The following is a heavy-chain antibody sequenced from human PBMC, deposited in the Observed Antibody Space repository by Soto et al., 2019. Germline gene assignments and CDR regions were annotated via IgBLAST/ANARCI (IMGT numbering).Heavy chain of an antibody. Sequence: SATLSLTCTVSGGSISSYYWSWIRQPPGKGLEWIGYIYYSGSTNYNPSLKSRVTISVDTSKNQFSLKLSSVTAADTAVYYCERSKGGSYYDSYFDYWGQGTLVTVSS. CDR3: ERSKGGSYYDSYFDY. CDR1: GGSISSYY. V-gene: IGHV4-59*01. J-gene: IGHJ4*02. CDR2: IYYSGST. D-gene: IGHD1-26*01.